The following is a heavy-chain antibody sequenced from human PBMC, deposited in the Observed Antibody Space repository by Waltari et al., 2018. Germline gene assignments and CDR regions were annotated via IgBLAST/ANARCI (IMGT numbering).Heavy chain of an antibody. CDR1: GGSVNSNY. Sequence: QVQLQESGPGLIKPSETLSLTCTVYGGSVNSNYWSWIRQPAGKGLEWIERIYANGNTNYNPSLKTRVTMSEDMSKNQVSLSLTSVTAADTAVYYCAKMAAKVGAHDAFDIWGQGTMVTVSS. J-gene: IGHJ3*02. D-gene: IGHD1-26*01. CDR3: AKMAAKVGAHDAFDI. V-gene: IGHV4-4*07. CDR2: IYANGNT.